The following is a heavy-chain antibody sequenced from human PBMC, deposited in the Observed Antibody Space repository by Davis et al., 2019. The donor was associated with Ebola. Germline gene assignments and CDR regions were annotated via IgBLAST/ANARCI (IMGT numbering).Heavy chain of an antibody. J-gene: IGHJ4*02. CDR3: ARNTGGYSYGRFDY. V-gene: IGHV4-34*01. D-gene: IGHD5-18*01. CDR2: INHSGST. Sequence: GSLRLSCAVYGGSLSGYYWSWIRQPPEKGLEWIGEINHSGSTNYNPSLKSRVTISVDTSKNQFSLKLSSVTAADTAVYYCARNTGGYSYGRFDYWGQGTLVTVSS. CDR1: GGSLSGYY.